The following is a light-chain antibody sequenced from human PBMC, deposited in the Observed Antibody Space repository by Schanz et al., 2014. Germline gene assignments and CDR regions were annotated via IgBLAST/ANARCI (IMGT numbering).Light chain of an antibody. J-gene: IGLJ1*01. CDR2: DVS. Sequence: QSALTQPPSASGSPGQSVTISCTGTSSDVGGYNYVSWYQQHPGKAPKLMIYDVSKRPSGVPDRFSGSKSGNTASLTVSGLQAEDDADYYCCSYAGSPYVFGSGTKLTVL. V-gene: IGLV2-8*01. CDR3: CSYAGSPYV. CDR1: SSDVGGYNY.